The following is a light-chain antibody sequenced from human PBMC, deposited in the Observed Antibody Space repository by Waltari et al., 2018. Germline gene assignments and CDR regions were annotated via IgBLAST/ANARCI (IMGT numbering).Light chain of an antibody. V-gene: IGKV1-9*01. Sequence: DIQLTQSPSFLPASVGDRVTITCRASQGVRSSLAWYQQKPGISPKLLIYGASTLHSWVPSRFSGSGSGTEFTLTISSLQPEDFATYYCLQFNSFPLTFGGGTKVEIK. CDR2: GAS. CDR1: QGVRSS. J-gene: IGKJ4*01. CDR3: LQFNSFPLT.